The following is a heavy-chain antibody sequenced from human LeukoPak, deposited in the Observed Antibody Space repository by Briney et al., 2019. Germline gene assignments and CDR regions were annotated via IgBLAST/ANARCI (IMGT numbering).Heavy chain of an antibody. Sequence: AGGSLRLSCAASGFTFKICGMHWVRQAPGKGLEWVGVIWNDGSTTFYADSVRGRFTISRDNSKNTLYLQMNSLRAEDTAVYYCTRDRTVFGGYCGQGALVTVSS. D-gene: IGHD3-3*01. V-gene: IGHV3-33*01. J-gene: IGHJ4*02. CDR2: IWNDGSTT. CDR1: GFTFKICG. CDR3: TRDRTVFGGY.